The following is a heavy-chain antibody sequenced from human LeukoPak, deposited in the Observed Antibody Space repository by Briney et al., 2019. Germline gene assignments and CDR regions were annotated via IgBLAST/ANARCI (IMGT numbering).Heavy chain of an antibody. V-gene: IGHV4-59*08. CDR1: GGSISSYY. J-gene: IGHJ6*02. CDR2: IYYSGST. Sequence: PSETLSLTCTDSGGSISSYYWSWIRQPPGKGLEWIGYIYYSGSTNYNPSLKSRVTISGDTSKNQFSLKLSSVTAADTAVYYCARLGGPCSGGSCHAIYYYYYGMDVWGQGTTVTVSS. CDR3: ARLGGPCSGGSCHAIYYYYYGMDV. D-gene: IGHD2-15*01.